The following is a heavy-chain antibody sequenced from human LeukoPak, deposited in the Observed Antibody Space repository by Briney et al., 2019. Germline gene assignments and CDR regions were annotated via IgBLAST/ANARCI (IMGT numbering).Heavy chain of an antibody. CDR3: AKSARSGSVRDFDY. V-gene: IGHV3-30*18. J-gene: IGHJ4*02. Sequence: GGSLRLSCAASGFTFSSYGMHWVRQAPGKGLEWVAVISYDGSNKYYADSVKGRFTISRDKSKNTLYLQMNSLRAEDTAVYYCAKSARSGSVRDFDYWGQGTLVTVSS. CDR2: ISYDGSNK. CDR1: GFTFSSYG. D-gene: IGHD1-26*01.